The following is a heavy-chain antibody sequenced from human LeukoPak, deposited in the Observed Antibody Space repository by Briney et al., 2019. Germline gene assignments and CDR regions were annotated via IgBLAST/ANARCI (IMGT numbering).Heavy chain of an antibody. J-gene: IGHJ4*02. V-gene: IGHV3-23*01. CDR3: AKGFYGTGNFDY. CDR1: GFSFNKYG. D-gene: IGHD4-17*01. CDR2: ISGSGGST. Sequence: GGSLRLSCAVSGFSFNKYGMVWVRQAPGKGLEWVAGISGSGGSTYYADSVRGRFTISRDNSKNTLYLQMNSLRDEDTAVYYCAKGFYGTGNFDYWGQGTLVTVSS.